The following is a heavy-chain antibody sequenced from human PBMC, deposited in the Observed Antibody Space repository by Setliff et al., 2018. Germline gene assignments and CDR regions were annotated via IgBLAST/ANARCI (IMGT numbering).Heavy chain of an antibody. D-gene: IGHD3-3*01. CDR1: GYALTNYY. V-gene: IGHV1-46*03. Sequence: ASVKVSCKASGYALTNYYMHWVRQAPGQGLEWMGIINPSGGLTRYAQKFQGRVTMTRDTSTSTVYMEVSSLRSEDTAVYYCARDRYYNSWSGTSITAPHDAFDIWGQGTMVTVSS. CDR2: INPSGGLT. J-gene: IGHJ3*02. CDR3: ARDRYYNSWSGTSITAPHDAFDI.